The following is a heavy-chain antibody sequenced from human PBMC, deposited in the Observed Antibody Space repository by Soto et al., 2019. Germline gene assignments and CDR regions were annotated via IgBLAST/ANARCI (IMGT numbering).Heavy chain of an antibody. D-gene: IGHD3-10*01. CDR1: GFTFSDYS. V-gene: IGHV3-11*05. J-gene: IGHJ4*02. Sequence: QVQLVESGGGLVKPGGSLRLSCAASGFTFSDYSMSWIRQAPGKGLEWVSYISSSSSYTNYADSVKGRFTISRDNAKNSLYLQMNSLRAEDTAVYYCARDLVVYGSGSFCYWGQGTLVTVSS. CDR2: ISSSSSYT. CDR3: ARDLVVYGSGSFCY.